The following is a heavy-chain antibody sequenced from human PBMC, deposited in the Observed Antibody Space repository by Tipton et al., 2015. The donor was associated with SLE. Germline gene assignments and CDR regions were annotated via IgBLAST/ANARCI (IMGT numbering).Heavy chain of an antibody. CDR2: IYSGGPT. D-gene: IGHD2/OR15-2a*01. CDR1: GFSVSTNH. V-gene: IGHV3-53*05. Sequence: SLRLSCATSGFSVSTNHMSWVRQAPGKGLEWVSTIYSGGPTFYADSMKGRFTISRDNFKNVLYRQMNSLRVEDTAVYYCARVISRAEYFFDSWGQGTLVPVSS. J-gene: IGHJ4*02. CDR3: ARVISRAEYFFDS.